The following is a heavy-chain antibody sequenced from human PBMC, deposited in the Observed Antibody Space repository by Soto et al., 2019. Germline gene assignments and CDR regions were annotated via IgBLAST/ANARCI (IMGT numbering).Heavy chain of an antibody. CDR2: TXAYTGXT. CDR1: GYTFTINS. Sequence: XVKVSCKASGYTFTINSISWVRQAPGQRLERMACTXAYTGXTNYAQKFQGXXTMTTDTSTRTANMELRSLRYDDTAVYYCARDSGRAAPIDYWGQGTMVTVSS. J-gene: IGHJ4*02. CDR3: ARDSGRAAPIDY. D-gene: IGHD2-15*01. V-gene: IGHV1-18*01.